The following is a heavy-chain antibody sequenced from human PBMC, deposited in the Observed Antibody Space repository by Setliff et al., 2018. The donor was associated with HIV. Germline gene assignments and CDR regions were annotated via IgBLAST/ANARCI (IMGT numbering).Heavy chain of an antibody. J-gene: IGHJ6*02. V-gene: IGHV1-18*01. D-gene: IGHD5-18*01. CDR2: ISTYNGNT. Sequence: GASVKVSCKASGDTFTKYGISWVRQAPGQGLEWMGWISTYNGNTNYAQKLQGRVTMTTDTSTSTAYMELRSLRSDDTAVYFCATVNTVGYNYYGMDVWGQGTTVTLSS. CDR3: ATVNTVGYNYYGMDV. CDR1: GDTFTKYG.